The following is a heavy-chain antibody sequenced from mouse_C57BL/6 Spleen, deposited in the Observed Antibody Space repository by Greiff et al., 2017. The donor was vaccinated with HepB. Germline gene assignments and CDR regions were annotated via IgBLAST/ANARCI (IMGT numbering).Heavy chain of an antibody. CDR3: ARYDDYEEEGLDY. Sequence: EVQGVESGGGLVQPGGSLSLSCAASGFTFTDYYMSWVRQPPGKALEWLGFIRNKANGYTTEYSASVKGRFTISRDNSQSILYLQMNALRAEDSATYYCARYDDYEEEGLDYWGQGTTLTVSS. CDR1: GFTFTDYY. D-gene: IGHD2-4*01. V-gene: IGHV7-3*01. J-gene: IGHJ2*01. CDR2: IRNKANGYTT.